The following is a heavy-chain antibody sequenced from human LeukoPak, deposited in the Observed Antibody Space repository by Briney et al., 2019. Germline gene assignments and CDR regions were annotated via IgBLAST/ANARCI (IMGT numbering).Heavy chain of an antibody. V-gene: IGHV3-20*04. CDR1: GFTFDDYG. CDR3: AKDGYSSGWYMGYYFDY. Sequence: GGSLRLSCAASGFTFDDYGMSWVRQAPGKGLEWVSGINWNGGSTGYADSVKGRFTISRDNSKNTLYLQMNSLRAEDTAVYYCAKDGYSSGWYMGYYFDYWGQGTLVTVSS. D-gene: IGHD6-19*01. J-gene: IGHJ4*02. CDR2: INWNGGST.